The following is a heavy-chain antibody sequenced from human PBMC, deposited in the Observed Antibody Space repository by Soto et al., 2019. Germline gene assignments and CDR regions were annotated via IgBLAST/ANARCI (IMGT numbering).Heavy chain of an antibody. D-gene: IGHD3-16*01. CDR3: ASRSPAFDY. J-gene: IGHJ4*02. CDR2: LRTYKGNT. CDR1: GYTFTDYG. V-gene: IGHV1-18*01. Sequence: QVQLVQSGPEVKKPGASVKVSCKTSGYTFTDYGISWVRQAPGQGLEWMVWLRTYKGNTNYAQKFQGIVTMTTDTSTTTAYMELRSMRSDDTAVYYCASRSPAFDYWGQGTLVTVSS.